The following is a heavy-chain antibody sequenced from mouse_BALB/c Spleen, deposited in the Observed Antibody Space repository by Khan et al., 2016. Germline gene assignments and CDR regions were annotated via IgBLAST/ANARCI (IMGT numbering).Heavy chain of an antibody. CDR3: TRGVTTVVDYFDY. CDR2: ISSGGTT. CDR1: GFTFSSYA. Sequence: EVELVESGGGLVKPGESLKLSCAASGFTFSSYAMSWVRQTPEKRLEWVASISSGGTTFYPDSSKGRFTISRDNARNILYLQVSSLRSEDTAMHYCTRGVTTVVDYFDYWGQGTTLTVSS. V-gene: IGHV5-6-5*01. J-gene: IGHJ2*01. D-gene: IGHD1-1*01.